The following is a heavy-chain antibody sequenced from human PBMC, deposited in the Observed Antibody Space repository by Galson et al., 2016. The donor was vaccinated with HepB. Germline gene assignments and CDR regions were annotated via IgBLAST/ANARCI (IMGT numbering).Heavy chain of an antibody. CDR1: GLTIRHDQ. J-gene: IGHJ4*02. V-gene: IGHV3-30*18. CDR3: AKSRGSDQFFES. D-gene: IGHD3-10*01. Sequence: SLRLSCAASGLTIRHDQMHWIRQVPGKGLEWVAVISYNGKETYYGDSVKGRFVISRDNSKNTVSLQMNSLTTEDTAVHYCAKSRGSDQFFESWGQGALVTVSS. CDR2: ISYNGKET.